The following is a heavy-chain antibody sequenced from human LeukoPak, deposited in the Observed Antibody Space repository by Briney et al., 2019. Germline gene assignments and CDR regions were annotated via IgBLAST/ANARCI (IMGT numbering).Heavy chain of an antibody. CDR2: INPNSGGT. V-gene: IGHV1-2*02. CDR1: GYTFTGYY. D-gene: IGHD2-21*01. J-gene: IGHJ4*02. CDR3: ARVSYSSSRLDY. Sequence: ASVKVSCKASGYTFTGYYMHWVRQAPGQGLEWMGWINPNSGGTNYAQKFQGRVTMTRDTSISTAYMELSRLRSDDTAVYYCARVSYSSSRLDYWGQGTLVTGTS.